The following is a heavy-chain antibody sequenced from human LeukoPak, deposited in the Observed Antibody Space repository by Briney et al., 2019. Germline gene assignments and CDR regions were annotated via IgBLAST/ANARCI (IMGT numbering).Heavy chain of an antibody. V-gene: IGHV4-30-4*08. J-gene: IGHJ3*02. CDR3: ARDGHTDAFDI. Sequence: PSETLSLTCTVSGGSISSGDYYWSWIRQPPGKGLEGIGYIYYSGSTYYNPSLKSRLTISADTYKNQFSLKLSSVTAADTAVYYCARDGHTDAFDIWGQGTMVTVSS. CDR1: GGSISSGDYY. CDR2: IYYSGST.